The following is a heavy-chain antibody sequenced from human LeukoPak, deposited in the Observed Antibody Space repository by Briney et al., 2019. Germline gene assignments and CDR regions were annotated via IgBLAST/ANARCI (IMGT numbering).Heavy chain of an antibody. Sequence: PGGSLRLSCAASGFTVSSNYMSWVRQAPGKGLEWVSVIYSGGSTYYADSVKGRFTISRDNSKNTLYLQMNSLRAEDTAVYYCAKDRTWEPYFDYWGQGTLVTVSS. CDR2: IYSGGST. D-gene: IGHD1-26*01. V-gene: IGHV3-53*01. CDR3: AKDRTWEPYFDY. J-gene: IGHJ4*02. CDR1: GFTVSSNY.